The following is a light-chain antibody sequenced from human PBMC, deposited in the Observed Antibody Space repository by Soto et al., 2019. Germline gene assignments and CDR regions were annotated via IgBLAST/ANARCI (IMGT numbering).Light chain of an antibody. CDR1: QSVNLN. J-gene: IGKJ1*01. CDR3: QEYIHWPPGM. V-gene: IGKV3-15*01. Sequence: EIMMTQSPGTLSVSPGEGATLSCTASQSVNLNLAWYQQKPGQPPRLLLYGASTRAPGISARFSGSGSGTEFTLTISSLQSEDFAVYYCQEYIHWPPGMFGPGTTVDIK. CDR2: GAS.